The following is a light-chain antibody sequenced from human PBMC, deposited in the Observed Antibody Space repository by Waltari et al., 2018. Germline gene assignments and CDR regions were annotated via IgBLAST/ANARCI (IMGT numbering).Light chain of an antibody. J-gene: IGKJ1*01. Sequence: EIMLTQSPGTLSLSPGERATLSCRASQSVSRSLAWYQQKPGQAPRLLIYDASSRATGIPDRFSGSGSGTDFSLTISRVEPEDFAVYYCQMYVRLPATFGQGTKVEVK. CDR2: DAS. CDR3: QMYVRLPAT. V-gene: IGKV3-20*01. CDR1: QSVSRS.